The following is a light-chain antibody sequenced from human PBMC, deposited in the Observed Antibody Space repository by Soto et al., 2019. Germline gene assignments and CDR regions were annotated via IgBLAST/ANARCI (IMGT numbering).Light chain of an antibody. CDR3: AAWDDSLNGQV. CDR1: RSNIGTNT. V-gene: IGLV1-44*01. J-gene: IGLJ1*01. CDR2: TND. Sequence: QSLLTQPPSASGTPGQRVSISCSGSRSNIGTNTVNWYQQLPGTAPKLLIYTNDERPSGVPDRFSGSKSGTSASLAISGLQSEDEADYYCAAWDDSLNGQVFGTGTKLTVL.